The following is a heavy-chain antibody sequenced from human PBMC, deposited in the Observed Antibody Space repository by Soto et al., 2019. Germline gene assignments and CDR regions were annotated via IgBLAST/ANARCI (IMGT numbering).Heavy chain of an antibody. J-gene: IGHJ3*02. CDR2: IYHSGST. CDR3: ARDWEGRGAFDI. CDR1: GYSISSGYY. D-gene: IGHD1-26*01. V-gene: IGHV4-38-2*02. Sequence: PSATLSLTCAFSGYSISSGYYWGWIRQPPGKGLEWIGSIYHSGSTYYNPSLKSRVTISVDTSKNQFSLKLSSVTAADTAVYYCARDWEGRGAFDIWGQGKMVTVSS.